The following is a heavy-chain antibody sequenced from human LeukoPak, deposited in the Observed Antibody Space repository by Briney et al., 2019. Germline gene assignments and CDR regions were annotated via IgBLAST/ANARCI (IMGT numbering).Heavy chain of an antibody. D-gene: IGHD6-13*01. J-gene: IGHJ3*02. Sequence: PSETLSLTCTVSGDSISSSSFYWGWIRQPPGKGLEWIGSIYYSGSTYYNPSLKSRVTMSVDTSKNQFSLKLSSVTAADTAVYSRSYSRSWSDAFDIWGQGTMVTVSS. CDR1: GDSISSSSFY. V-gene: IGHV4-39*01. CDR3: SYSRSWSDAFDI. CDR2: IYYSGST.